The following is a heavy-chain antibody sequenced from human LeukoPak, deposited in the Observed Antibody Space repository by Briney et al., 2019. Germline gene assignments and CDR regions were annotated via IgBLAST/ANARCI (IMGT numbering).Heavy chain of an antibody. CDR1: GGSISSYY. CDR2: IYYSGST. J-gene: IGHJ4*02. Sequence: SETLSLTCTVSGGSISSYYWSWIRQPPGKGLEWIGYIYYSGSTNYSPSLNSRVTISVDTSKNQFSLNLSSVTAADTAVYYCARSYGSYWYWGQGTLVTVSS. V-gene: IGHV4-59*01. CDR3: ARSYGSYWY. D-gene: IGHD1-26*01.